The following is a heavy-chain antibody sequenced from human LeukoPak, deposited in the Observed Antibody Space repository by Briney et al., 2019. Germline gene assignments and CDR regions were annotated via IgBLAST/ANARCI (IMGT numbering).Heavy chain of an antibody. CDR2: INHSGST. V-gene: IGHV4-39*07. CDR1: GGSTTSSSYY. D-gene: IGHD6-25*01. CDR3: ATLSSAFSGFEY. J-gene: IGHJ4*02. Sequence: SETLSLTCTVSGGSTTSSSYYWNWIRQPPGKGLEWIGEINHSGSTNYNPSLKSRVTISVDTSKNQFSLKLSSVTAADTAVYYCATLSSAFSGFEYWGQGTLVTVSS.